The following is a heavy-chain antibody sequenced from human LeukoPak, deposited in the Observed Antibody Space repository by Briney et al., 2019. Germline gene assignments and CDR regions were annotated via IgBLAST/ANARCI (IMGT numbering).Heavy chain of an antibody. CDR3: ARDNYYGSGSYYTNGMDV. J-gene: IGHJ6*02. CDR1: GFTFSSYA. V-gene: IGHV3-30-3*01. D-gene: IGHD3-10*01. Sequence: PGGSLRLSWAASGFTFSSYAMHWVRQAPGKGLEWVAVISYDGSNKYYADSVKGRFTISRDNSKNTLYLQMNSLRAEDTAVYYCARDNYYGSGSYYTNGMDVWGQGTTVTVSS. CDR2: ISYDGSNK.